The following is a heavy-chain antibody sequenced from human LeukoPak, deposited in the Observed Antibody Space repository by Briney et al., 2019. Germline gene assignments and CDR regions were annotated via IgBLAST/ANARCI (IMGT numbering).Heavy chain of an antibody. D-gene: IGHD6-6*01. J-gene: IGHJ4*02. Sequence: PGGSLRLSCAASGFPFTFAMSWVRQAPGKGLEWVSGISGSGGDTYYADSVKGRFTISRDNSKNTLYLQMNSLRAEDTAVYYCAKQSTARSLGEGGRGTLVTVSS. CDR3: AKQSTARSLGE. CDR1: GFPFTFA. CDR2: ISGSGGDT. V-gene: IGHV3-23*01.